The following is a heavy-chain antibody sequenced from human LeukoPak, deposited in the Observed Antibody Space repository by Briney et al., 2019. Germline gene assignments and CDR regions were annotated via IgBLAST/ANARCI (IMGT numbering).Heavy chain of an antibody. Sequence: PSETLSLTCAVYGGSFSGYYWSWIRQPPGKGLEWIGEMNYSGSTNYNPSLKSRVTMSVDASKNQFSLELTSVTAADTAVYYCASSARRGFWGQGILVTVSS. J-gene: IGHJ4*02. CDR2: MNYSGST. CDR3: ASSARRGF. V-gene: IGHV4-34*01. CDR1: GGSFSGYY.